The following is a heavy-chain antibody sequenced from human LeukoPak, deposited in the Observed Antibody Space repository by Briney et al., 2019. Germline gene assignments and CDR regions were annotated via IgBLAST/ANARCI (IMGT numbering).Heavy chain of an antibody. D-gene: IGHD3-10*01. CDR2: IPASGGST. CDR1: GFTFSSYA. J-gene: IGHJ4*02. V-gene: IGHV3-23*01. CDR3: AREEVRVTMVRGVMTGLPAQLEY. Sequence: PGGSLRLSCAASGFTFSSYAMRWVRQAPGKGLEWVSSIPASGGSTYYADSVKGRFTISVDTSKNQFSLKLSSVTAADTAVYYCAREEVRVTMVRGVMTGLPAQLEYWGQGNLVTVSA.